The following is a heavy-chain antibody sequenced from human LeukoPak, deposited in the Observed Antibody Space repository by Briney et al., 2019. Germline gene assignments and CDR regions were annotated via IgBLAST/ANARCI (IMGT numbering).Heavy chain of an antibody. CDR3: ARDRADNFDSSGYYPDGLDI. CDR1: GYTFSAFY. J-gene: IGHJ3*02. Sequence: ASVRVSCKPSGYTFSAFYIHWVRQAPGQGLEWMGWITPYSGGTNYAQRFQDRVTVTWDTSIGTANMELGGLKSDDTAVYYCARDRADNFDSSGYYPDGLDIWGQGTMVTVS. CDR2: ITPYSGGT. D-gene: IGHD3-22*01. V-gene: IGHV1-2*02.